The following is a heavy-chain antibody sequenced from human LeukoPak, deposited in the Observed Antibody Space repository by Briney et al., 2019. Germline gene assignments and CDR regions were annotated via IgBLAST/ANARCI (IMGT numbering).Heavy chain of an antibody. J-gene: IGHJ4*02. D-gene: IGHD6-19*01. CDR2: IYSGGST. CDR1: GFTVSSNY. V-gene: IGHV3-53*01. CDR3: ARAGGLRIAVAPIDH. Sequence: GGSLRLSCAASGFTVSSNYMSWVRQAPGKGLEWVSVIYSGGSTYYADSVKGRFTISRDNSKNTLYLQMNSLRAEDTAVYYCARAGGLRIAVAPIDHWGQGTLVTVSS.